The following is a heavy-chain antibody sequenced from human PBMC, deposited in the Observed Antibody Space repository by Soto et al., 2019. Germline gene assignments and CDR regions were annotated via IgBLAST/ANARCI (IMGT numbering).Heavy chain of an antibody. CDR2: ISAGGGRT. CDR3: AKAQVPAADITMIGVVAPAEYYFDY. CDR1: GFTFSSYA. V-gene: IGHV3-23*01. D-gene: IGHD3-22*01. J-gene: IGHJ4*02. Sequence: EVQLLESGGGLVQPGGSLRLSCAASGFTFSSYAMSWVRQAPGKGLEWVSAISAGGGRTYYADSVKGRFTISRDKSKNTLYLQMNSLRAEDTAVYYCAKAQVPAADITMIGVVAPAEYYFDYWGQGTLVTVSS.